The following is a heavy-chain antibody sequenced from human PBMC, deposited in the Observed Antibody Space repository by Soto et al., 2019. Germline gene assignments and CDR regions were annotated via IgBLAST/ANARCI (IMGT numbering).Heavy chain of an antibody. Sequence: GGSLRLSCVASGFTLGDSYMGWIRQAPGKGLEWISSISHNAITMDYADSVKGRFTISRDNAKNSLHLQMNSLTVEDTAVYYCARIGAGGWDVPFDFWGQGTLVTVSS. CDR1: GFTLGDSY. J-gene: IGHJ4*02. V-gene: IGHV3-11*04. D-gene: IGHD6-19*01. CDR3: ARIGAGGWDVPFDF. CDR2: ISHNAITM.